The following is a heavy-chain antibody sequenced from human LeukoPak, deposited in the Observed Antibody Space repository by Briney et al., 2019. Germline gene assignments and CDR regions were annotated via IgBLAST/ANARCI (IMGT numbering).Heavy chain of an antibody. V-gene: IGHV3-74*01. J-gene: IGHJ4*02. CDR1: RLTFSTYW. D-gene: IGHD4-17*01. CDR3: ARLDFGDSDY. CDR2: INPGGSST. Sequence: GGSLRLSCAASRLTFSTYWLHWVRQTPGKGLVWVSRINPGGSSTTYADSVKGRFTIPRDDAKNTLYLQMNGLRAEDTAVYYCARLDFGDSDYWGRGALVTVSS.